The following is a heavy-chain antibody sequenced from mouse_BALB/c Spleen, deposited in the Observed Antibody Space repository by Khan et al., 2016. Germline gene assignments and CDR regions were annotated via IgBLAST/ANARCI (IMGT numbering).Heavy chain of an antibody. V-gene: IGHV5-17*02. CDR3: ARRPFDY. CDR2: ISSGSSTI. Sequence: EVELVESGGGLVQPGGSRKLSCAASGFTFSSFGMHWVRQAPEKGLEWVAYISSGSSTIYYVDTVKGRFTISRDNPKNTLFLQMTSLRSEDTAIYYCARRPFDYWGQGTTLTVSS. J-gene: IGHJ2*01. CDR1: GFTFSSFG.